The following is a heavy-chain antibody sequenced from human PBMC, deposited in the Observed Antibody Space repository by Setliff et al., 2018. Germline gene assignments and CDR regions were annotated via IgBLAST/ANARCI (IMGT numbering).Heavy chain of an antibody. CDR2: VSGSGMTR. V-gene: IGHV3-23*01. CDR3: ARLPNYVWGSPVDY. Sequence: GSLRLSCAASGFTFSTYWMSWVRQAPGKGLQWVSSVSGSGMTRDYTDSVKGRFTVSRDSSQNKIHLQMDSLRAADTAVYYCARLPNYVWGSPVDYWGQGTLVTVSS. J-gene: IGHJ4*02. CDR1: GFTFSTYW. D-gene: IGHD3-16*01.